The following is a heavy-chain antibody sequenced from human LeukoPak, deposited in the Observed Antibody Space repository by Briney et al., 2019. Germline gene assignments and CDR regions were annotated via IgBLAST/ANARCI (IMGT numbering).Heavy chain of an antibody. CDR3: AKSRFLEWLTPDY. J-gene: IGHJ4*02. V-gene: IGHV3-30*18. CDR2: ISYDGSNK. Sequence: QPGGSLRLSCAASGFTVSTTYMGWVRQAPGKGLEWVAVISYDGSNKYYADSVKGRFTISRDNSKNTLYLQMNSLRAEDTAVYYCAKSRFLEWLTPDYWGQGTLVTVSS. D-gene: IGHD3-3*01. CDR1: GFTVSTTY.